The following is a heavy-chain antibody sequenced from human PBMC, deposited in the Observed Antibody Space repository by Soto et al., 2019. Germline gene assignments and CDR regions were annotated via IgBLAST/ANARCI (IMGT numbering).Heavy chain of an antibody. Sequence: GGSLRLSCAASGFTFSGSAMHWVRQASGKGLEWVGRIRSKANSYATAYAASVKGRFTISRDDSKNTAYLQMNSLKTEDTAVYYCTSQWLDAFDIWGQGTMVTVSS. J-gene: IGHJ3*02. CDR2: IRSKANSYAT. D-gene: IGHD6-19*01. CDR1: GFTFSGSA. CDR3: TSQWLDAFDI. V-gene: IGHV3-73*01.